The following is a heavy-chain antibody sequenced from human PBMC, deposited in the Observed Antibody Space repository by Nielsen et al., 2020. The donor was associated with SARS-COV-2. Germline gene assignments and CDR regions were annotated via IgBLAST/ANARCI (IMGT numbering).Heavy chain of an antibody. CDR1: GFTFSSYA. CDR3: ARIIIQCSTTHCYTLGGVDV. CDR2: ISYDGSNK. Sequence: GGSLRLSCAASGFTFSSYAMHWVRQAPGKGLEWVAVISYDGSNKYYADSVKGRFTISRDNSKNTLYLQMNSLRAEDTAVYYCARIIIQCSTTHCYTLGGVDVWGKGTTVTVSS. D-gene: IGHD2-2*02. V-gene: IGHV3-30-3*01. J-gene: IGHJ6*04.